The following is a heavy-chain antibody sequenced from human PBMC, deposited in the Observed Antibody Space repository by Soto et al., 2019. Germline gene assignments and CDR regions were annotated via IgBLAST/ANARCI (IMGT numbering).Heavy chain of an antibody. CDR2: ISGGGGNT. J-gene: IGHJ3*02. CDR1: GFTFGNYA. V-gene: IGHV3-23*01. Sequence: EVQLLESGGSLVQPGGSLRLYCAASGFTFGNYAINWVRQAPGKGLEWVAGISGGGGNTYYADSVKGRFTISRDHSKSTVYLQMHSLRAEETAVYYGAKGFIVVVTVIRPDDAFDMWGQGTMVTVSS. CDR3: AKGFIVVVTVIRPDDAFDM. D-gene: IGHD2-21*02.